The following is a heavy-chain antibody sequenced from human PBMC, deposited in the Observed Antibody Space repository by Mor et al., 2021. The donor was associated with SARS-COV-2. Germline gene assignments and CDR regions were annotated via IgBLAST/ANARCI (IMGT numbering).Heavy chain of an antibody. D-gene: IGHD2-21*02. Sequence: VSSISSSSSYIYYADSVKGRFTISRDNAKNSLYLQMNSLRAEDTAVYYCARAPGRGVVVTRRGLGTLVTVSS. V-gene: IGHV3-21*01. CDR3: ARAPGRGVVVTR. CDR2: ISSSSSYI. J-gene: IGHJ4*02.